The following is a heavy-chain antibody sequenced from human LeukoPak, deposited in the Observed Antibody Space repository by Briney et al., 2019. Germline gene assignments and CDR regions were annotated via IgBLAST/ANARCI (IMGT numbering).Heavy chain of an antibody. V-gene: IGHV4-61*02. J-gene: IGHJ4*02. CDR2: IYTSGST. CDR3: ARDLVENSRGHDF. D-gene: IGHD2-15*01. CDR1: GGSISSGSYY. Sequence: SETLSLTRTVSGGSISSGSYYWSWIRQPAGKGLEWIGRIYTSGSTNYNPSLKSRVTISVDTSKNQFSLKLSSVTAADTAVYYCARDLVENSRGHDFWGQGILVIVSS.